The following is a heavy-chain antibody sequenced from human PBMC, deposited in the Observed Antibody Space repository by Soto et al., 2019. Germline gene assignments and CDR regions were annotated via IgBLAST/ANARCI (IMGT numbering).Heavy chain of an antibody. Sequence: SETLSLTCTVSGGSISSSSHHLGWIRQPPGKGLEWIGSIYHSGTTYYNPPLKSRVTISVDTSKNQFSLKLNSVTAADTAVYYCARHNYGSGSTYFDYWGQGTLVTVSS. CDR1: GGSISSSSHH. CDR3: ARHNYGSGSTYFDY. J-gene: IGHJ4*02. V-gene: IGHV4-39*01. D-gene: IGHD3-10*01. CDR2: IYHSGTT.